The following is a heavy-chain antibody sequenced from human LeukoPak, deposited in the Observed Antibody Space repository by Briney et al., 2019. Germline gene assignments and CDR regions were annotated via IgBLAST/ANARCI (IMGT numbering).Heavy chain of an antibody. V-gene: IGHV4-38-2*01. CDR2: IYNSVST. CDR1: DYSITSGDY. Sequence: SETLSLTCVVSDYSITSGDYWAWIRQPPGKGLEWIGSIYNSVSTSYNPSLKSRVAMSLDPSKNQFSLNLRSVTAADTAVYYCARNMSTEGWFDLWGRGILVTVSS. D-gene: IGHD5/OR15-5a*01. CDR3: ARNMSTEGWFDL. J-gene: IGHJ5*01.